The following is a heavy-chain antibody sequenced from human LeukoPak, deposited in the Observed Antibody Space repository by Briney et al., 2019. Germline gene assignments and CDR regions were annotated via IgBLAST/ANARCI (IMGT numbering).Heavy chain of an antibody. CDR1: GYSISSGHY. CDR3: ARLYYYDSSGYYDRYYFDY. J-gene: IGHJ4*02. V-gene: IGHV4-38-2*02. D-gene: IGHD3-22*01. Sequence: SETLSLTCTVSGYSISSGHYWGWIRQPPGKGLEWIGSMYRSGSTYYNPSLKSRVIISVDMSKNQFSLKLSSVTAADTAVYYCARLYYYDSSGYYDRYYFDYWGQGTLVTVSS. CDR2: MYRSGST.